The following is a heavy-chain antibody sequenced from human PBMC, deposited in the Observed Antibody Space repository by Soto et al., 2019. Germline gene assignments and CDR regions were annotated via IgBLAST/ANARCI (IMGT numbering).Heavy chain of an antibody. J-gene: IGHJ6*02. V-gene: IGHV1-2*02. CDR1: GYTFTGYY. CDR3: ARGSPGYCSSTSCPGYYYGMDV. Sequence: ASVKVSCKASGYTFTGYYMHWVRQAPGQGLEWMGWINPNSGGTNYAQKVQGRVTMTRDTSISTAYMELSRLRSDDTAVYYCARGSPGYCSSTSCPGYYYGMDVWGQGTTVTVSS. D-gene: IGHD2-2*01. CDR2: INPNSGGT.